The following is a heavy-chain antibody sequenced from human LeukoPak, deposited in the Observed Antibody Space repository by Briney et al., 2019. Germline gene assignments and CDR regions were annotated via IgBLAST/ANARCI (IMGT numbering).Heavy chain of an antibody. CDR2: ISGNGSTT. CDR3: VKDLKKAAEYYFDY. J-gene: IGHJ4*02. CDR1: GFSFSSYA. D-gene: IGHD2-15*01. V-gene: IGHV3-64D*06. Sequence: AGGSLRLSCSASGFSFSSYAMHWVRQAPGKGLEYVSAISGNGSTTYYADSVKGRFTISRDNSKNTLYLQMSSLRAEDTAVYYCVKDLKKAAEYYFDYWGQGTLVTVSS.